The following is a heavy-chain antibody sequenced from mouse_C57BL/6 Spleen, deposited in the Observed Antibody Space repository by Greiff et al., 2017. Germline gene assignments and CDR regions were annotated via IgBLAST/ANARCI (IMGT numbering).Heavy chain of an antibody. CDR1: GFNIKDYY. Sequence: VQLQQSGAELVKPGASVKLSCTASGFNIKDYYMHWVKQRTEQGLEWIGRIDPEDGDTKYAPKFQGKATITADTSSNTAYLQLSSLTSEDSAVYYCARSPYYFGSSPLHGCWGQGTTLTVSS. J-gene: IGHJ2*01. CDR2: IDPEDGDT. V-gene: IGHV14-2*01. D-gene: IGHD1-1*01. CDR3: ARSPYYFGSSPLHGC.